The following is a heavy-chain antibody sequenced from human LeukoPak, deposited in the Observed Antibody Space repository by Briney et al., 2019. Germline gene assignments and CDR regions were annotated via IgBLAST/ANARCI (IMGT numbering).Heavy chain of an antibody. J-gene: IGHJ4*02. CDR1: GFTFSSYA. D-gene: IGHD1-26*01. V-gene: IGHV3-23*01. CDR3: AKAGGSSRSEYYFDY. Sequence: GGSLRLSCAASGFTFSSYAMSWVRQAPGKGLEWVSAISGSGGSTYYADSVRGRSTISRDNSKNTLYLQMNSLRAEDTAVYYCAKAGGSSRSEYYFDYWGQGTLVTVSS. CDR2: ISGSGGST.